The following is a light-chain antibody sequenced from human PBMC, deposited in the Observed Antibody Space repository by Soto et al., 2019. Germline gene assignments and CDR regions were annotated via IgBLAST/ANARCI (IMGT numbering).Light chain of an antibody. CDR3: RSYTSSSTVV. J-gene: IGLJ2*01. CDR1: SSDVGGYNS. Sequence: QSALTQPASVSGSPGQSITISCTGTSSDVGGYNSVSWYQQHPGKAPKLMIYEVSNRPSGVSNRFSGSKSGNTASLTISGLPAEDEADYYCRSYTSSSTVVFGGGTQLTVL. CDR2: EVS. V-gene: IGLV2-14*01.